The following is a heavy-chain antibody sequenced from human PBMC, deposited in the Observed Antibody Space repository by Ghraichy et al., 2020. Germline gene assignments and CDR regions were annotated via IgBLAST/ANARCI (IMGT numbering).Heavy chain of an antibody. D-gene: IGHD3-10*01. V-gene: IGHV3-48*02. CDR2: ISSSSGSI. J-gene: IGHJ4*02. CDR1: GFTFSTYT. CDR3: ARKDFFNSGTYYIPFFDS. Sequence: GGSLRLSCATSGFTFSTYTMGRVRQAPGKGLEWVSSISSSSGSIFYADSVKGRFTISRDNAKNSLYLQMNSLRDEDTAVYFCARKDFFNSGTYYIPFFDSWGQGTLVTVSS.